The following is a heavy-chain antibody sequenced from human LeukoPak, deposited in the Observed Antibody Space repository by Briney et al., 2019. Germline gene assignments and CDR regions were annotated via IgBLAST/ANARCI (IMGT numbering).Heavy chain of an antibody. J-gene: IGHJ4*02. D-gene: IGHD3-22*01. CDR1: GGSISSSSYY. Sequence: SETLSLTCTVSGGSISSSSYYWGWIRQPPGKGLEWIGSIYYSGSTYYNPSLKSRVTISVDTSKNQFSLKLSSVTAADTAVYYCARSDYDRNLDYWGQGTLVTVSS. CDR3: ARSDYDRNLDY. CDR2: IYYSGST. V-gene: IGHV4-39*01.